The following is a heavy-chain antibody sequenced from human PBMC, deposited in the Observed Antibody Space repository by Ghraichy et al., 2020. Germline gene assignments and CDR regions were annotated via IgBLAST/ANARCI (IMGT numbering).Heavy chain of an antibody. CDR3: ARVPFEDIVVVPADPVDV. Sequence: ASVKVSCKASGYTFTGYYMHWVRQAPGQGLEWMGWINPNSGGTNYAQKFQGRVTMTRDTSISTAYMELSRLRSDDTAVYYCARVPFEDIVVVPADPVDVWGQGTTVTVSS. V-gene: IGHV1-2*02. D-gene: IGHD2-2*01. CDR2: INPNSGGT. CDR1: GYTFTGYY. J-gene: IGHJ6*02.